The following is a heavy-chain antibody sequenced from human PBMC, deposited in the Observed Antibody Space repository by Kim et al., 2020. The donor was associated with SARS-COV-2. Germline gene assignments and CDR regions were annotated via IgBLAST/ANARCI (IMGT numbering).Heavy chain of an antibody. Sequence: AQKFQGRVTMTRDTSISTAYMELSRLRSDDTAVYYCARLRSGWSEYYFDYWGQGTLVTVSS. D-gene: IGHD6-19*01. CDR3: ARLRSGWSEYYFDY. J-gene: IGHJ4*02. V-gene: IGHV1-2*02.